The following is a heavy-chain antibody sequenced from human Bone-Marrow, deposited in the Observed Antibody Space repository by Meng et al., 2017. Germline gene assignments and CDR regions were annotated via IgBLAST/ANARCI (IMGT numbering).Heavy chain of an antibody. D-gene: IGHD6-19*01. Sequence: LRLSCAISGDSVSSNSAAWNWIRQSPSRGLEWLGRTYYRSKWYNDYAVSVKSRITINPDTSKNQFSLQLNSVTPEDTAVYYCARGEAVEDFFYYYYYGMDVWGQGTTVTVSS. CDR1: GDSVSSNSAA. CDR3: ARGEAVEDFFYYYYYGMDV. CDR2: TYYRSKWYN. J-gene: IGHJ6*02. V-gene: IGHV6-1*01.